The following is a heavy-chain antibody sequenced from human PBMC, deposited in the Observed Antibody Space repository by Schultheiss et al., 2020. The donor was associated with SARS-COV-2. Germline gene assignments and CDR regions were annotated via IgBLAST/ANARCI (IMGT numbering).Heavy chain of an antibody. Sequence: SETLSLTCAVSGGSISSGGYSWSWIRQPPGKGLEWIGYIYYSGSTNYNPSLKSRVTISVDTSKNQFSLKLSSVTAADTAVYYCARRGPNWGYEVDYWGQGTLVTVSS. CDR2: IYYSGST. CDR1: GGSISSGGYS. J-gene: IGHJ4*02. V-gene: IGHV4-61*08. CDR3: ARRGPNWGYEVDY. D-gene: IGHD7-27*01.